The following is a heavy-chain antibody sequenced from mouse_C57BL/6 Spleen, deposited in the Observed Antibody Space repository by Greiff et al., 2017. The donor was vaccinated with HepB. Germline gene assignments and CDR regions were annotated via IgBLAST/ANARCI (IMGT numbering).Heavy chain of an antibody. CDR1: GFTFSNYW. Sequence: EVKVEESGGGLVQPGGSMKLSCVASGFTFSNYWMNWVRQSPEKGLEWVAQIRLKSDNYATHYAESVKGRFTISRDDSKSSVYLQMNNLRAEDTGIYYCTDSSGYPDYWGQGTTLTVSS. CDR2: IRLKSDNYAT. D-gene: IGHD3-2*02. J-gene: IGHJ2*01. CDR3: TDSSGYPDY. V-gene: IGHV6-3*01.